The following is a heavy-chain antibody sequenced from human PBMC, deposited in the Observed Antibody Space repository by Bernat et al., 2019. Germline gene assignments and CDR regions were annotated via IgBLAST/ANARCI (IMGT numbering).Heavy chain of an antibody. Sequence: QITLKESGPTLVKPTQTLTLTCTFSGFSLSTSGVGVGWIRQPPGKALEWLALIYWDDAKRYSPSLKSRLTITKDTSKNQVVLTMTNMDPVDTATYYCAHHHSDIYGDYGYFDYWGQGTLVTVSS. CDR3: AHHHSDIYGDYGYFDY. CDR2: IYWDDAK. D-gene: IGHD4-17*01. J-gene: IGHJ4*02. V-gene: IGHV2-5*02. CDR1: GFSLSTSGVG.